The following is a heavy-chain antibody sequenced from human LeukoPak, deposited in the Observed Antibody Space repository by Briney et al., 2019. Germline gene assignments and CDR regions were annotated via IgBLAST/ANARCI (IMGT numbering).Heavy chain of an antibody. J-gene: IGHJ4*02. V-gene: IGHV3-64D*06. CDR3: VKDRGGITRDFDY. CDR2: INSDDDST. D-gene: IGHD1/OR15-1a*01. CDR1: GFTFSSYA. Sequence: GSLRLSCSASGFTFSSYAMHWVRQAPGKGLEYVSGINSDDDSTSYADSLKDRFTIFRDNSKNTLHLQMSSLKTEDTAVYYCVKDRGGITRDFDYWGQGTLVTVSS.